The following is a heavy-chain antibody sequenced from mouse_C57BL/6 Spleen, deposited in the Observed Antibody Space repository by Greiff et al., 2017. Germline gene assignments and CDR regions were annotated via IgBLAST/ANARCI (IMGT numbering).Heavy chain of an antibody. CDR1: GYTFTSYW. J-gene: IGHJ4*01. CDR2: IDPSDSET. CDR3: ARKRDAMDY. Sequence: VQLQQSGAELVRPGSSVKLSCKASGYTFTSYWMHWVKQRPIQGLEWIGNIDPSDSETHYNQKFKDKATLTVDKSSSTAYMQLSSLTSEDSAVYYCARKRDAMDYWGQGTSVTVSS. V-gene: IGHV1-52*01.